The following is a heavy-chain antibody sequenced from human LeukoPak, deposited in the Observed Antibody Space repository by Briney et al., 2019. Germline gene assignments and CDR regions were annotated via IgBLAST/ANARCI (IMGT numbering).Heavy chain of an antibody. J-gene: IGHJ6*02. CDR2: INPSGGST. Sequence: GASVKVSCKASGYTFTSYYMHWVRQAPGQGLEWMGIINPSGGSTSYAQKFQGRVTMTRDTSTSTVYMELGSLRSEDTAVYYCAREYYYDSSGYSYYGMDVWGQGTTVTVSS. CDR3: AREYYYDSSGYSYYGMDV. V-gene: IGHV1-46*01. D-gene: IGHD3-22*01. CDR1: GYTFTSYY.